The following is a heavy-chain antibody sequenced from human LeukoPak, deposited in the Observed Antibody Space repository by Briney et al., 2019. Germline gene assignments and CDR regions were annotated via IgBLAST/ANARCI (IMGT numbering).Heavy chain of an antibody. D-gene: IGHD1-14*01. CDR2: IGSDGDST. V-gene: IGHV3-64D*06. Sequence: GSLRLSCSASGFTFSSLGMHWVRQAPGKGLEHVSTIGSDGDSTYYADSVKDRFTISRDSSKNALYLQITSLRPEDSAVYYCVSPVFINYWGQGTLVTVSS. CDR3: VSPVFINY. CDR1: GFTFSSLG. J-gene: IGHJ4*01.